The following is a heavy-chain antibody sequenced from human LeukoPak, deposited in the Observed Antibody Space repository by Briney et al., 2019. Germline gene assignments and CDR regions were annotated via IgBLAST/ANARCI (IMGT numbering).Heavy chain of an antibody. CDR1: GGSFSGYY. Sequence: PSETLSLTCAVSGGSFSGYYWSWIRPPPGKGLEWIGEINHSGSTNYNPSLTSRVTISVDTSKDQFSLKLSSVTAADTAVYYCARGLSRYSYGATGDYWGQGTLVTVSS. J-gene: IGHJ4*02. CDR3: ARGLSRYSYGATGDY. CDR2: INHSGST. D-gene: IGHD5-18*01. V-gene: IGHV4-34*01.